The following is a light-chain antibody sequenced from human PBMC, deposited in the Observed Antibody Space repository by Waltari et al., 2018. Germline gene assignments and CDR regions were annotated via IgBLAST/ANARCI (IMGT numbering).Light chain of an antibody. V-gene: IGLV1-40*02. Sequence: QSVLTQPPSVSGAPGQRVTISCSGSSSNVGRYFAYWYQQLPGMAPKLLIYNTDKRPSGVSDRFSGSKSSTSASLTITGLQTEDEADYYCQSYDRSLNIVLFGGGTRLTVL. CDR2: NTD. J-gene: IGLJ2*01. CDR3: QSYDRSLNIVL. CDR1: SSNVGRYF.